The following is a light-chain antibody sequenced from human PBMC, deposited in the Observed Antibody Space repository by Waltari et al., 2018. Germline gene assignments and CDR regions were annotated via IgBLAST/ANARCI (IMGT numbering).Light chain of an antibody. Sequence: MTQSPATLSAFVGDRVTITCRASESINSWLAWHQQKPGKAPERLIFKASTLESGGPSRFSGSGSGTEFTLTISSLQPDDFATYYCQQYYRPPWTFGQGTKVDIK. CDR2: KAS. CDR3: QQYYRPPWT. V-gene: IGKV1-5*03. CDR1: ESINSW. J-gene: IGKJ1*01.